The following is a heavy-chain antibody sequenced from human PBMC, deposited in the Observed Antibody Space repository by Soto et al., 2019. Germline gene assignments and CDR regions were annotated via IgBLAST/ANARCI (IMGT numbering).Heavy chain of an antibody. D-gene: IGHD2-15*01. Sequence: SETLSLTCAVYGGSFSGYYWSWIRQPPGKGLELIGEINHSGSTNSNPSLKRRVTISVDASKNQFSLTLSSVTAADTAVYYCARGLVVVVAVPRTTGLSWFDPWGQGTLVTVSS. CDR3: ARGLVVVVAVPRTTGLSWFDP. J-gene: IGHJ5*02. CDR2: INHSGST. CDR1: GGSFSGYY. V-gene: IGHV4-34*01.